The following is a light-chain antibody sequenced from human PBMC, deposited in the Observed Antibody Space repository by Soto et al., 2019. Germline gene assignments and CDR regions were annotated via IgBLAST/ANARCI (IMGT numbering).Light chain of an antibody. CDR2: GAS. Sequence: EIVMTQSPATLSVSPGEGAALSCRASQSVSSYLAWYQQKPGQAPRLLIYGASTRATGIPARFSGGGSGTDFTLTISSLQSEEFAGDYGQQYNSVQWAVGQGAEV. CDR3: QQYNSVQWA. CDR1: QSVSSY. V-gene: IGKV3-15*01. J-gene: IGKJ1*01.